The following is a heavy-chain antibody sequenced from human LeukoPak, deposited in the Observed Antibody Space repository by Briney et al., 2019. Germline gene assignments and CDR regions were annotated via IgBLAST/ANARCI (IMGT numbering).Heavy chain of an antibody. CDR2: IYTSGST. J-gene: IGHJ5*02. D-gene: IGHD3-10*01. Sequence: SETLSLTCTVSGGSISSYYWSWIRRPAGKGLEWIGRIYTSGSTNYNPSLKSRVTMSVDTSRNQFSLKLSSVTAADTAVYYCARDRLWFGEFPDWFDPWGQGTLVTVSS. CDR3: ARDRLWFGEFPDWFDP. V-gene: IGHV4-4*07. CDR1: GGSISSYY.